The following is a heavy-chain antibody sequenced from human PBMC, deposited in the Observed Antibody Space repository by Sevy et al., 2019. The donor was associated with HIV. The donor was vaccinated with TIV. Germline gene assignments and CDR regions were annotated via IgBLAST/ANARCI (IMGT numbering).Heavy chain of an antibody. V-gene: IGHV1-2*02. Sequence: ASVKVSCKASGYTFTGYYMHWVRQAPGQGLEWMGWINPNSGGTNYAQKFQGRVTMTRDTSISTAYMELSRLRSDDTAVYYCARDRLLWFGELDAENHGDDYWGQGTLVTVSS. CDR3: ARDRLLWFGELDAENHGDDY. J-gene: IGHJ4*02. CDR1: GYTFTGYY. D-gene: IGHD3-10*01. CDR2: INPNSGGT.